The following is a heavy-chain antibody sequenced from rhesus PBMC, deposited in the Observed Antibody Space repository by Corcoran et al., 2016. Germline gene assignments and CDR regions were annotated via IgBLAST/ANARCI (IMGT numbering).Heavy chain of an antibody. CDR3: TIFDY. D-gene: IGHD3-3*01. CDR1: GFTFNTYG. V-gene: IGHV3-54*02. Sequence: EVQLVESGGGLVQPGGSLRLSCAASGFTFNTYGVNWVRQAPGNELDGLSFISSDGTRISCADSVKDRFTISRDNSKNVLYLQMNHLRLDDTALYYCTIFDYWGRGVRVTVSS. CDR2: ISSDGTRI. J-gene: IGHJ4*01.